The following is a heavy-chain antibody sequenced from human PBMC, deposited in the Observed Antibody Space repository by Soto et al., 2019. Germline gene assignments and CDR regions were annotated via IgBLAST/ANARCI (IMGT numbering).Heavy chain of an antibody. D-gene: IGHD3-22*01. CDR3: ARDRGRTSSGPLGYFDY. CDR2: IWYDGSNK. Sequence: GGSLRLSCAASGFTFSSYGMHWVHQAPGKGLEWVAVIWYDGSNKYYADSVKGRFTISRDNSKNTLYLQMNSLRAEDTAVYYCARDRGRTSSGPLGYFDYWGQGTLVTVSS. J-gene: IGHJ4*02. V-gene: IGHV3-33*01. CDR1: GFTFSSYG.